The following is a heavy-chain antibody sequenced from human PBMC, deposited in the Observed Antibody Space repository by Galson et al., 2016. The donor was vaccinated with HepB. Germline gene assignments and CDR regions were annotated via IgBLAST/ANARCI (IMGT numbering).Heavy chain of an antibody. D-gene: IGHD3-10*01. CDR2: ISNDGSNK. Sequence: SLRLSCAASGITLSLYGMHWVRQAPGKGLEWVALISNDGSNKWYADSVKGRFTISRDNSKNTLWLQMSSLRPEDTALYFCAKEGHAGAAPATLASYYYGLDVWGQGTTVTVSS. J-gene: IGHJ6*02. CDR3: AKEGHAGAAPATLASYYYGLDV. V-gene: IGHV3-30*18. CDR1: GITLSLYG.